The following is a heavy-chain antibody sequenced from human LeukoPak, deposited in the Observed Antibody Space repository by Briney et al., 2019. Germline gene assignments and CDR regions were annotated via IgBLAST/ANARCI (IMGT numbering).Heavy chain of an antibody. CDR1: GFTVSSNY. V-gene: IGHV3-53*01. Sequence: GGSLRLSCAASGFTVSSNYMSWVRQAPGKGLEWVSVIYSGGSTYYADSVKGRFTISRDNSKNTLYLQMNSLRAEDTAVYYCARGSSVLRYFDWLSTPGYYYYGMDVWGQGTTVTVSS. CDR2: IYSGGST. CDR3: ARGSSVLRYFDWLSTPGYYYYGMDV. D-gene: IGHD3-9*01. J-gene: IGHJ6*02.